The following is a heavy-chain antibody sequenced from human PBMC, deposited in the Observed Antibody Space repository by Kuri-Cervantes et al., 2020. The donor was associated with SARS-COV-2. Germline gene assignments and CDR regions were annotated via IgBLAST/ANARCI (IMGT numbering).Heavy chain of an antibody. CDR3: ARSGIAARQDAFDI. Sequence: GGALRLSCTASGFTFSSYAMHWVRQAPGKGLEWVAVISYDGSNKYYADSVKGRFTISRDNSRNTLYLQMNSLRAEDTAVYYCARSGIAARQDAFDIWGQGTMVTVSS. CDR2: ISYDGSNK. J-gene: IGHJ3*02. CDR1: GFTFSSYA. V-gene: IGHV3-30-3*01. D-gene: IGHD6-6*01.